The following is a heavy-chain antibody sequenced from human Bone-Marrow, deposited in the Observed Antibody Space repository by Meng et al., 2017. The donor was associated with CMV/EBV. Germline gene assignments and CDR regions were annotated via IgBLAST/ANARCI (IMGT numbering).Heavy chain of an antibody. V-gene: IGHV1-18*01. CDR3: ARDYYGSGSYSPDNDP. D-gene: IGHD3-10*01. Sequence: ASVKVSCKASGYTFTSYGISWVRQAPGQGLEWMGWISAYNGNTNYAQKLQGRVTMTTDTSTSTAYMELRSLRSDDTAVYYCARDYYGSGSYSPDNDPWGQGTLVTVSS. CDR2: ISAYNGNT. CDR1: GYTFTSYG. J-gene: IGHJ5*01.